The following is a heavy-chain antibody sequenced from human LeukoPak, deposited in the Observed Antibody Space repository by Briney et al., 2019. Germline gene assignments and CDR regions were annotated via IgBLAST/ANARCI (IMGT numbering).Heavy chain of an antibody. D-gene: IGHD2-15*01. CDR1: GFTFSSYA. CDR2: LRGNGDT. Sequence: GGSLTLSCAASGFTFSSYAMSWVREAPARGLEWASSLRGNGDTFYADSVKGRFTLSRDDSRNTVYLQLNNLRVEDTAVYYCAKASWVSTADVVCWGQGTQVTVSS. CDR3: AKASWVSTADVVC. J-gene: IGHJ4*02. V-gene: IGHV3-23*01.